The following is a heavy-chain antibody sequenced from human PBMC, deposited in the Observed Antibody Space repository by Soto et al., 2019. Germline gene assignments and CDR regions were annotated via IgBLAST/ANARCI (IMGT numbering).Heavy chain of an antibody. CDR1: GFSLSNAGLG. D-gene: IGHD6-13*01. CDR3: ASTYTTSWYWFDP. J-gene: IGHJ5*02. Sequence: QVTVKESGPVLVKPTETLTLTCTVSGFSLSNAGLGVSWIRQPPGKALEWLAHIFSNDEKSYSTSLKSRLTISKYTSKSQVVLTTTNMDPVDTATYYCASTYTTSWYWFDPWGQGTLVTVSS. V-gene: IGHV2-26*04. CDR2: IFSNDEK.